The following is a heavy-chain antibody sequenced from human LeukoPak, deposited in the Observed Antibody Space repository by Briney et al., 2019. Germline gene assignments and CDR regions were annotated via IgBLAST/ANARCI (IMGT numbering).Heavy chain of an antibody. CDR3: AKRSTVTTFRYLDY. CDR2: ISGGSGFV. Sequence: PGGSLRLSCAASGFTFSDSYMTWIRQAPGKGLECVAYISGGSGFVSHADSVKGRFTISRDNAKNSLYLQMNSLRLDDTAVYYCAKRSTVTTFRYLDYWGRGILVTVSS. V-gene: IGHV3-11*01. J-gene: IGHJ4*02. D-gene: IGHD4-17*01. CDR1: GFTFSDSY.